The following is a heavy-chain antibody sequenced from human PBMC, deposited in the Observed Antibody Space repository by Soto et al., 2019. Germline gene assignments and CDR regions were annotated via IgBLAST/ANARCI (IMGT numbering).Heavy chain of an antibody. J-gene: IGHJ5*02. CDR2: ISHDGGAK. Sequence: QVQLVESGGGVVQPGRSLRLSCAASGFPFSTTGMHWVRQAPGKGLEWVAMISHDGGAKYYADSVKGRFTISRDDSKNTQYLQMNSLRPEDTAVYYCAKDLYSSGWYNYFDPWGQGTLVTVSS. D-gene: IGHD6-19*01. CDR1: GFPFSTTG. V-gene: IGHV3-30*18. CDR3: AKDLYSSGWYNYFDP.